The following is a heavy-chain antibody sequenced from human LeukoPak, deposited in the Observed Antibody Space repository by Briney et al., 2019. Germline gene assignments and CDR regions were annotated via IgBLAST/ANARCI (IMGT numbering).Heavy chain of an antibody. D-gene: IGHD2-2*01. J-gene: IGHJ4*02. CDR1: GLTFSSYA. V-gene: IGHV3-30-3*01. CDR2: ISCDGSNK. Sequence: GGSLRLSCAASGLTFSSYAMHWVRQAPGKGLEWVAVISCDGSNKYYADSVKGRFTISRDNSKNTLYLQMNSLRAEDTAVYYCARTSCLDYWGQGTLVTVSS. CDR3: ARTSCLDY.